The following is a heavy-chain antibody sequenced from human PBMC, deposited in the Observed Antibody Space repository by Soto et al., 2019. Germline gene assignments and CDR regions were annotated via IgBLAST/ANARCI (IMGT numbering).Heavy chain of an antibody. V-gene: IGHV4-39*01. CDR3: ARLGAAAGSNWFDP. Sequence: PSETLSLTCTVSGGSISSSSYYWGWIRQPPGKGLEWIGSIYYSGSTYYNPSLKSRVTISVDTSKNQFSLKLSSATAADTAVYYCARLGAAAGSNWFDPWGQGTLVTVSS. CDR1: GGSISSSSYY. CDR2: IYYSGST. D-gene: IGHD6-13*01. J-gene: IGHJ5*02.